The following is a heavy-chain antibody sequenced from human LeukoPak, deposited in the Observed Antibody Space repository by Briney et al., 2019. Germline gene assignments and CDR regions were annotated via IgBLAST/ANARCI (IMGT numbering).Heavy chain of an antibody. CDR2: INHSGST. Sequence: PSETLSLTCTVSGGSISSYYWSWIRQPPGKGLEWIGEINHSGSTNYNPSLKSRVTISVDTSKNQFSLKLSSVTAADTAVYYCARGGPLVYCSGGSCYSLDYWGQGTLVTVSS. J-gene: IGHJ4*02. CDR1: GGSISSYY. V-gene: IGHV4-34*01. CDR3: ARGGPLVYCSGGSCYSLDY. D-gene: IGHD2-15*01.